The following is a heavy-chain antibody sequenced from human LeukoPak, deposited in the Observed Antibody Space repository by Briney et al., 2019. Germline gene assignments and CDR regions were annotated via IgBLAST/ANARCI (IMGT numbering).Heavy chain of an antibody. D-gene: IGHD2-8*01. CDR3: ARPYCTNGVCWEGSAPRFDY. V-gene: IGHV3-30*02. CDR2: IRYDGSNK. Sequence: PGGSLRLSCAASGFTFSSYGMHWVRQAPGKGLEWVAFIRYDGSNKYYADSVKGRFTISRDNSKNTLYLQMNSLRAEDTAVYYCARPYCTNGVCWEGSAPRFDYWGQGTLVTVSS. CDR1: GFTFSSYG. J-gene: IGHJ4*02.